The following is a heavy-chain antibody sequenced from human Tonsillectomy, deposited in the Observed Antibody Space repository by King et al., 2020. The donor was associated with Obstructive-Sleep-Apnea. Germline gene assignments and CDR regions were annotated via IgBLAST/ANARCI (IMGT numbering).Heavy chain of an antibody. D-gene: IGHD3-10*01. CDR2: IYHSGST. CDR3: ARSPVTMVRGIIINKCTWFDP. Sequence: QLQESGPGLVKPSETLSLICTVSGYSISNDYYWGWIRQPPGKGLEWIGSIYHSGSTYYNPSLKSRVTISVDTSKNQFSLKLSSVTAADTAVYYCARSPVTMVRGIIINKCTWFDPWGQGTLVTVSS. J-gene: IGHJ5*02. CDR1: GYSISNDYY. V-gene: IGHV4-38-2*02.